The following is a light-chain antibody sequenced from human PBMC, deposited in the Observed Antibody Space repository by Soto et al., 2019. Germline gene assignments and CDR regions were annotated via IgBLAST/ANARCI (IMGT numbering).Light chain of an antibody. CDR1: NSNIENNF. Sequence: QSVLSQPHSLSAAPGQKVTISCYGSNSNIENNFVSWFRQFPGAAPDLLIFDNSNRPSGIPDRFSGSKSGSSATLAISGLQAGDEAHYYCGTWDSSLSAVVFGTGTKVTVL. CDR3: GTWDSSLSAVV. V-gene: IGLV1-51*01. CDR2: DNS. J-gene: IGLJ1*01.